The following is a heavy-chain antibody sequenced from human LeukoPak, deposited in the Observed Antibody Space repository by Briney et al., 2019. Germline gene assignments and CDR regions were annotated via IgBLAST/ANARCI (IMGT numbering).Heavy chain of an antibody. V-gene: IGHV3-48*02. CDR3: AGGPTTSSWSRFDP. CDR1: GFTFSSYA. CDR2: ISSIPNTI. J-gene: IGHJ5*02. Sequence: GGSLRLSCAASGFTFSSYAMNWVRQAPGKGLEWIPYISSIPNTIYYADSVKGRFTTSRDSAKNSLYLQMNSLRDEDTAVYYCAGGPTTSSWSRFDPWGQGTLVTVSS. D-gene: IGHD6-13*01.